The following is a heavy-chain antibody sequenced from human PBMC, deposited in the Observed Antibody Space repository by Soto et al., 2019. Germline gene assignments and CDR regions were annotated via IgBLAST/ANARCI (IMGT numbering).Heavy chain of an antibody. CDR2: IYYSGST. CDR3: ARESLFIIDY. Sequence: PSETLSLTFTVPGGSISSYYWSWIRQPPGKGLEWIGYIYYSGSTNYNPSLKSRVTISVDTSKNQFSLKLSSVTAADTAVYYCARESLFIIDYWGQGTLVTVSS. V-gene: IGHV4-59*01. CDR1: GGSISSYY. J-gene: IGHJ4*02. D-gene: IGHD2-21*01.